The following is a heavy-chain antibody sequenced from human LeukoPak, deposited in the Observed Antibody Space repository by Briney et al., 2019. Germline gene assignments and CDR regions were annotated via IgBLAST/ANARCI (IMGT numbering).Heavy chain of an antibody. Sequence: GESLKISCKGSGYSFTSYWIGWVRQMPGKGLEWMGIIYPGDSDTRYSPSFQGQVTISADKSISTAYLQWSSLKASDTAMYYCALYITMVRGVISWFDPWGPGTLVTVSS. CDR3: ALYITMVRGVISWFDP. CDR1: GYSFTSYW. CDR2: IYPGDSDT. V-gene: IGHV5-51*01. D-gene: IGHD3-10*01. J-gene: IGHJ5*02.